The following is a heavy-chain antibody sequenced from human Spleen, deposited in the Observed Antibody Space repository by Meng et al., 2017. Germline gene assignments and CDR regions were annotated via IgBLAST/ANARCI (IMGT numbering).Heavy chain of an antibody. J-gene: IGHJ4*02. D-gene: IGHD3-10*01. CDR1: AFTFSNYA. Sequence: GESLKISCAASAFTFSNYAMSWVRQAPGKGLEWVSAISGSGGSTYYADSVKGRFTISRDNAKNTLFLQMNSLRVEDTAVYYCATNNLPYYYGSGPGEYWGQGTLVTVSS. CDR3: ATNNLPYYYGSGPGEY. V-gene: IGHV3-23*01. CDR2: ISGSGGST.